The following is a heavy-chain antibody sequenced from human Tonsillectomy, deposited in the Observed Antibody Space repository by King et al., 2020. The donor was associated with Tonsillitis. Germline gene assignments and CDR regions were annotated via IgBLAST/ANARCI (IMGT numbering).Heavy chain of an antibody. D-gene: IGHD4-23*01. CDR1: GGSISSYY. CDR2: IYYSGST. V-gene: IGHV4-59*01. J-gene: IGHJ5*02. Sequence: VPLQESGPGLVKPSETLSLTCTVSGGSISSYYWSWIRQPPGKGLEWIGYIYYSGSTNYNPSLKSRVTISVDTSKNQFSLKLSSVTAADTAVYYCARDSQHYGANSGNWFEPWGQGTMVTVSS. CDR3: ARDSQHYGANSGNWFEP.